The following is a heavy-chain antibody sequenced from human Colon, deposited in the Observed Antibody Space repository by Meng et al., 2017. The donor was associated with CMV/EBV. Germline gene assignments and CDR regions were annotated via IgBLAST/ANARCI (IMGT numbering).Heavy chain of an antibody. V-gene: IGHV3-7*01. CDR1: GFTFSNYW. CDR2: IKEDGSEK. Sequence: GGSLRLSCVASGFTFSNYWMTWLRQDPGRGLELVAHIKEDGSEKYFVGSVKGRFTISRDNAKNSLYLQMNSLRAEDTAVYYCARDPFIKAFDIWGQGTMVTVSS. CDR3: ARDPFIKAFDI. J-gene: IGHJ3*02.